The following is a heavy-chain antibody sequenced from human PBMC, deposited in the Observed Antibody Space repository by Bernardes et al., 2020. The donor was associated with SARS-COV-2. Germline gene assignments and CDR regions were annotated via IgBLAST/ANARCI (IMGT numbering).Heavy chain of an antibody. D-gene: IGHD3-22*01. J-gene: IGHJ6*03. Sequence: SETLSLTCSVPAGSIRRYYWSWLRQAPGKGLEWIGWLYYTGNSESNPSLKNRVTLSMDTSKSQLSLNLTSVTASDTASYYCARHDYDNFYMGVWGKGTKVTVSS. CDR1: AGSIRRYY. CDR3: ARHDYDNFYMGV. V-gene: IGHV4-59*08. CDR2: LYYTGNS.